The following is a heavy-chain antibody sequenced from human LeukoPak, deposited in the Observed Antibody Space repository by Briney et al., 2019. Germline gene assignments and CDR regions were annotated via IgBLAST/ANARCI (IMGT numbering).Heavy chain of an antibody. CDR2: IYPSECTT. D-gene: IGHD6-6*01. Sequence: GGSLSLSCVASGFTFSSHWLTWVRQAPGKGLEWVSSIYPSECTTCYADSVMGRFAISRDNSKSTLSLQMNGLRPEDTAVYYCAKGSSSSNYDYGRDVWGQGTTVSVSS. V-gene: IGHV3-23*01. CDR1: GFTFSSHW. CDR3: AKGSSSSNYDYGRDV. J-gene: IGHJ6*02.